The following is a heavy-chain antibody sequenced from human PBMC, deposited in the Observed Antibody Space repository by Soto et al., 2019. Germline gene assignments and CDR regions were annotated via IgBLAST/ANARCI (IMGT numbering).Heavy chain of an antibody. CDR1: GYTFTSYA. Sequence: QVQLVQSGAEVKKPGASVKVSCKASGYTFTSYAMHWVRQAPGQRLEWMGWINAGNGNTKYSQKFQGRVTIARDTSASTAYMELSSLRSEDTAVYYCASSRITMVPYGMDVWGQGTTVTVS. D-gene: IGHD3-10*01. CDR3: ASSRITMVPYGMDV. J-gene: IGHJ6*02. CDR2: INAGNGNT. V-gene: IGHV1-3*01.